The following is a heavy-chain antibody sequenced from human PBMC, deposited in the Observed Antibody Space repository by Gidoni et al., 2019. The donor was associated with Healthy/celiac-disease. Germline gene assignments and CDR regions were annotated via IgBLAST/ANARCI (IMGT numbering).Heavy chain of an antibody. V-gene: IGHV3-23*01. CDR3: AKDLGGLPWKT. J-gene: IGHJ4*02. CDR2: ISGSGGST. Sequence: GKGLEWVSAISGSGGSTYYADSVKGRFTISRDNSKNTLYLQMNSLRAEDTAVYYCAKDLGGLPWKTWGQGTLVTVSS. D-gene: IGHD1-1*01.